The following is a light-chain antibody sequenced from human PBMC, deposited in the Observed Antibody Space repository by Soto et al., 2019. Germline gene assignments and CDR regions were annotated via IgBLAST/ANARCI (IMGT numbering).Light chain of an antibody. CDR1: QDNSNY. Sequence: IQMTQSPSSLSASVGDRVTITCQASQDNSNYLNWYQQKPGKTPELLIYDASNLETGVPSRFTGSGSGTDFTFTISSLQPEDIATYYCQQYDNPPLTFGGGTKVEIK. CDR3: QQYDNPPLT. J-gene: IGKJ4*01. CDR2: DAS. V-gene: IGKV1-33*01.